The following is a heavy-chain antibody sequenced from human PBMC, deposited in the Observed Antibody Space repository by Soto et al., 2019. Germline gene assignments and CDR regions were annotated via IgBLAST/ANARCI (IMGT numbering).Heavy chain of an antibody. Sequence: ASVKVSCKASGYTFTSYAMHWVRQAPGQRLEWMGWINAGNGNTKYSQKFQGRVTITRDTSASTAYMELSSLRSEDTAVYYCARDGEGRYCSGGSCYSQAHNWFDPWGQGTLVTVSS. V-gene: IGHV1-3*01. CDR3: ARDGEGRYCSGGSCYSQAHNWFDP. J-gene: IGHJ5*02. D-gene: IGHD2-15*01. CDR1: GYTFTSYA. CDR2: INAGNGNT.